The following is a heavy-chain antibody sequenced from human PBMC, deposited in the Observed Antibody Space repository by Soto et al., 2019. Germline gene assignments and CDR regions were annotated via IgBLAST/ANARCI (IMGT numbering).Heavy chain of an antibody. CDR3: ARVSGSYYYGMDV. V-gene: IGHV4-4*02. CDR1: GGSISSSNW. CDR2: IYHSGST. J-gene: IGHJ6*02. D-gene: IGHD1-26*01. Sequence: SETLSLTCSVSGGSISSSNWWSWVRQPPGKGLEWIGEIYHSGSTNYNPSLKSRVTISVDKSKNQFSLKLSSVTAADTAVYYCARVSGSYYYGMDVWGQGTTVTVSS.